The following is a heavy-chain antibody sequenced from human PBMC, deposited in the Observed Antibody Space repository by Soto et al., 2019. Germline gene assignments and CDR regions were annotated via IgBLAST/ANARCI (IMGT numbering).Heavy chain of an antibody. Sequence: SETLSLTCTVSGGSISSSSYYWGWIRQPPGKGLEWIGSIYYSGSTYYTPSLKSRVTISVDTSKNQFSLKLSSVTAADTAVYYCARHNGSGGLFAADFNWFDPWGQGTLVTVSS. D-gene: IGHD6-13*01. CDR3: ARHNGSGGLFAADFNWFDP. CDR2: IYYSGST. V-gene: IGHV4-39*01. CDR1: GGSISSSSYY. J-gene: IGHJ5*02.